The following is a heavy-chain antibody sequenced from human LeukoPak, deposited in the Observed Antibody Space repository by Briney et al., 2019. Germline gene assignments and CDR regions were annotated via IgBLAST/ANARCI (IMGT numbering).Heavy chain of an antibody. CDR1: GFTISRHY. D-gene: IGHD5-24*01. CDR3: ARGPDVDGYIHAPFYY. Sequence: PGGSLRLSCAASGFTISRHYMSWVRQAPGKGLEWVALSYSGGSTYYADSVEGRFTISRDNSKSMLFLQMNSLRADDTAVYYCARGPDVDGYIHAPFYYWGQGALVTVSS. CDR2: SYSGGST. V-gene: IGHV3-53*01. J-gene: IGHJ4*02.